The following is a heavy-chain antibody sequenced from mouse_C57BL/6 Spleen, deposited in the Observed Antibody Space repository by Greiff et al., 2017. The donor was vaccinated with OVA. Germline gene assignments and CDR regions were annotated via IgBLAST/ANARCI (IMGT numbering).Heavy chain of an antibody. Sequence: QVHVKQPGAELVKPGASVKVSCKASGYTFTSYWMHWVKQRPGQGLEWIGRIHPSDSDTNYNQKFKGKATLTVDKSSSTAYMQLSSLTSEDSAVYYCAREPYYYGSSSCAMDYWGQGTSVTVAS. CDR1: GYTFTSYW. CDR3: AREPYYYGSSSCAMDY. J-gene: IGHJ4*01. CDR2: IHPSDSDT. V-gene: IGHV1-74*01. D-gene: IGHD1-1*01.